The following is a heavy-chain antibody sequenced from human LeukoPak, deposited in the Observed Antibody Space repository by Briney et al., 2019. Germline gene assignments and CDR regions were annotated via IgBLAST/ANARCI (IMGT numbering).Heavy chain of an antibody. V-gene: IGHV1-69*13. CDR3: ASPQDMVRGVSDAFDI. Sequence: SVKVSCKASGGTFSSYAISWVRQAPGQGLEWMGGIIPIFGTANYAQKFQGRVTITADESTSTAYMELSSLRSEDTAVYYCASPQDMVRGVSDAFDIWGQGTMVTVSS. D-gene: IGHD3-10*01. CDR1: GGTFSSYA. J-gene: IGHJ3*02. CDR2: IIPIFGTA.